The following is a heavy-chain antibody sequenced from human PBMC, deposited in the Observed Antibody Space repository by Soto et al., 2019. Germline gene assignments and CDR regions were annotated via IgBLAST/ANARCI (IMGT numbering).Heavy chain of an antibody. V-gene: IGHV4-34*01. CDR3: ARTMPENSSGYYHYFDY. CDR2: INHSGST. J-gene: IGHJ4*02. CDR1: GGSFSGYY. Sequence: SETLSLTCAVYGGSFSGYYWSWIRQPPGKGLEWIGEINHSGSTNYNPSLKSRVTISVDTSKNQFSLKLSSVTAADTAVYYCARTMPENSSGYYHYFDYWGQGTLVTVSS. D-gene: IGHD3-22*01.